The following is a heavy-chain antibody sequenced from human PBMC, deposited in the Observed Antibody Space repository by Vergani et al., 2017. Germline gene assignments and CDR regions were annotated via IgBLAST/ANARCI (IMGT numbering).Heavy chain of an antibody. V-gene: IGHV4-39*01. D-gene: IGHD6-19*01. J-gene: IGHJ4*02. CDR2: IYYSGST. Sequence: QLQLQESGPGLVKPSETLSLTCTVSGGSISSSSYYWGWIRQPPGKGLEWIGSIYYSGSTYYNPSLKSRVTISVDTSKNQFSLKLSSVTAADTAVYYCARGFYSSGWPYYWGQGTLVTVSS. CDR3: ARGFYSSGWPYY. CDR1: GGSISSSSYY.